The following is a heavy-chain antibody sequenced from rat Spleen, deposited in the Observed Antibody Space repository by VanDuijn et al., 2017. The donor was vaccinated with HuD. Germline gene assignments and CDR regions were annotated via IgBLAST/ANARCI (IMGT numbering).Heavy chain of an antibody. J-gene: IGHJ2*01. V-gene: IGHV5-62*01. CDR1: GFTFSSYG. Sequence: AVQLVESGGGLVQPGKSLKLSCSASGFTFSSYGMHWIRQAPGKGLDWVAYISSSSGTVYADAVKERFTISRDNAKNTLYLQLNRLKSEDTAIYYCARNWDYWGQGVVVTVAS. D-gene: IGHD4-2*01. CDR3: ARNWDY. CDR2: ISSSSGT.